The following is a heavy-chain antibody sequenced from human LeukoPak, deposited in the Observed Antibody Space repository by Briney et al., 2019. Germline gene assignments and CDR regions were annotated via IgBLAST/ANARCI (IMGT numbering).Heavy chain of an antibody. Sequence: SETLSLSCAVSSYSISSGYYWGWIRQPPGKGLEWSGSIYHSGSTYYNQSLRRRVTISVDTSKNQFSLRVSSVTAADTAVYYCARQTSKGWGIDYWGQGILVTVSS. D-gene: IGHD3-16*01. V-gene: IGHV4-38-2*01. CDR1: SYSISSGYY. CDR3: ARQTSKGWGIDY. CDR2: IYHSGST. J-gene: IGHJ4*02.